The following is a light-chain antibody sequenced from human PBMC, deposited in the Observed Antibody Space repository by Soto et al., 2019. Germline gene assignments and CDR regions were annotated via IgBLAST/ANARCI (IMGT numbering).Light chain of an antibody. CDR3: QQYGSSPRNT. CDR1: QSVSSSY. J-gene: IGKJ3*01. V-gene: IGKV3-20*01. CDR2: GAS. Sequence: EIVLTQSPGTLSLSPGERATLSCRASQSVSSSYLAWYQQKPGQAPRLLIYGASSKATGIPDRFSGSGSGTDFTLTISRLEPEDFAVYYCQQYGSSPRNTFGPGTKVDLK.